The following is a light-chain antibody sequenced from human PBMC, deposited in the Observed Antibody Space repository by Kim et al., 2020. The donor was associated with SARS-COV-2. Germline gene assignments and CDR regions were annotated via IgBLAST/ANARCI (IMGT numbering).Light chain of an antibody. CDR2: QDS. CDR1: KLGDKY. Sequence: SYELTQPPSVSVSPGQTASITCSGDKLGDKYARWYQQKPGQSAVLVLYQDSKRPSGIPARFSGSNSGNTATLTIIGTQAMDEAGYYCQAWDSSIVVFGGGTQLAVL. V-gene: IGLV3-1*01. J-gene: IGLJ2*01. CDR3: QAWDSSIVV.